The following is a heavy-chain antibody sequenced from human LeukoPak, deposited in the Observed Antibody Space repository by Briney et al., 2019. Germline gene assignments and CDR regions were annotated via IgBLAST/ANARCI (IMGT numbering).Heavy chain of an antibody. CDR3: VKDRGDYVWGSYHYFDY. CDR1: GFTMNSNY. J-gene: IGHJ4*02. CDR2: IYSGGST. Sequence: PGGSLRLSCAASGFTMNSNYMSWVRQAPGKGLEWVSVIYSGGSTYYADSVKGRFIISRDNSKSTLYLQMSSLRAEDTAVYYCVKDRGDYVWGSYHYFDYWGQGTLVTVSS. V-gene: IGHV3-53*05. D-gene: IGHD3-16*02.